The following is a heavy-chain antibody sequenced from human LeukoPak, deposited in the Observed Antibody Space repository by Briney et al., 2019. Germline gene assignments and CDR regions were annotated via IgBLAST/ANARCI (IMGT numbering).Heavy chain of an antibody. J-gene: IGHJ4*02. Sequence: SQTLSLTCAISGDSVPNYSAAWEWIRQSPSRGLEWLGRTYYRSRWYTDYAPSVRSRVTISADTSKNQFSLQLNSVSPEDTAMYYCGRSLRGAYLGALDYWGQGTLLTASS. D-gene: IGHD7-27*01. CDR2: TYYRSRWYT. CDR1: GDSVPNYSAA. CDR3: GRSLRGAYLGALDY. V-gene: IGHV6-1*01.